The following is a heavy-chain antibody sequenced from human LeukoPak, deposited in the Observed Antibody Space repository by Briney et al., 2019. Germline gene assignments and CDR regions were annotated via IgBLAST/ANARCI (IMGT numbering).Heavy chain of an antibody. J-gene: IGHJ6*02. CDR3: ATRASSSSWFYYYYGMDV. CDR1: GGSISSSSYY. CDR2: IYYSGST. Sequence: SETLSLTCTVSGGSISSSSYYWGWIRQPPGKGLEWIGSIYYSGSTYYNPSLKSRVTISVDTSKNQFSLKLSSVTAADTAVYYCATRASSSSWFYYYYGMDVWGQGTTVTVSS. D-gene: IGHD6-13*01. V-gene: IGHV4-39*07.